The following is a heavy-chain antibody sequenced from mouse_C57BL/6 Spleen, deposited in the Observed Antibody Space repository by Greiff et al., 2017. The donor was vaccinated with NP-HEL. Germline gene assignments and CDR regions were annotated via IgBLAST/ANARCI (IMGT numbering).Heavy chain of an antibody. CDR1: GFTFSSYG. CDR3: ARHAAYDESFFDY. D-gene: IGHD2-12*01. Sequence: EVKLVESGGDLVKPGGSLKLSCAASGFTFSSYGMSWVRQTPDKRLEWVATISSGGSYTYYPDSVKGRFTISRDNAKNTLYLQRSSLKSEDTAMYYCARHAAYDESFFDYWGQGTTLTVSS. J-gene: IGHJ2*01. CDR2: ISSGGSYT. V-gene: IGHV5-6*01.